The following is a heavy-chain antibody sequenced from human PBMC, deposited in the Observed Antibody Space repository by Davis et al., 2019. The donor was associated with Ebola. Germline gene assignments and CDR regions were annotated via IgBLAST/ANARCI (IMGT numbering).Heavy chain of an antibody. CDR2: VYYSGSA. V-gene: IGHV4-59*01. Sequence: GSLRLSCAASGFTFSSYWMSWIRQPPGKGLEWIGYVYYSGSANYNSSLQSRVTISVDTSRNQFSLKLHSLTAADTAVYYCARPMSYWGSFDVWGQGAMVTVSS. D-gene: IGHD2-21*01. CDR3: ARPMSYWGSFDV. CDR1: GFTFSSYW. J-gene: IGHJ3*01.